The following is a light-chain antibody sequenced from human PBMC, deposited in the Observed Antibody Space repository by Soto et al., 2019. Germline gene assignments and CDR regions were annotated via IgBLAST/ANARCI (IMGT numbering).Light chain of an antibody. CDR3: SSYAGSNTVV. CDR2: EIS. Sequence: QSALTQPPSASGSPGQSVTISCTGTSSDIGSYNYVSWYQQHPGKAPKLIIYEISKRPSGVPDRFSGSKSGNTASLTVSGLQDEDEADYYCSSYAGSNTVVFGGGTKVTVL. J-gene: IGLJ2*01. CDR1: SSDIGSYNY. V-gene: IGLV2-8*01.